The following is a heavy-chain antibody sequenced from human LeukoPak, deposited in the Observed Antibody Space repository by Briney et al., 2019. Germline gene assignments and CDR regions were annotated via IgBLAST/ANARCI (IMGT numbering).Heavy chain of an antibody. J-gene: IGHJ4*02. CDR1: GYTFTGYY. V-gene: IGHV1-2*02. CDR2: INPNSGGT. CDR3: ARDLGDYADY. D-gene: IGHD4-17*01. Sequence: GASVKVSCKASGYTFTGYYMHWVRQAPGQGLEWMGWINPNSGGTNYAQKFQGRVTMTTDTSTSTAYMELRSLRSDDTAVYYCARDLGDYADYWGQGTLVTVSS.